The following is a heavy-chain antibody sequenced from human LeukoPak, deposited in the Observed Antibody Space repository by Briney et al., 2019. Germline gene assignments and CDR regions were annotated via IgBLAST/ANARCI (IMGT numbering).Heavy chain of an antibody. D-gene: IGHD4-17*01. V-gene: IGHV1-18*01. J-gene: IGHJ4*02. CDR1: GYSFSIYG. Sequence: GASVQVSCKASGYSFSIYGITWARQAPGQGLEYLGWISASDGTTNYAQKVQDRVTMTTDTSTCTAYLELRSLRSEDTAVYYCARCGAAVTTHFSHWGQGTLVTVSS. CDR2: ISASDGTT. CDR3: ARCGAAVTTHFSH.